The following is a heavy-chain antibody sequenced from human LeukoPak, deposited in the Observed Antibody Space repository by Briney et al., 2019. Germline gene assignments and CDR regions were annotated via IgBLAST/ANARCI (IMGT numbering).Heavy chain of an antibody. CDR1: GYTLTELS. CDR3: AKDLTGGAGYYGMDV. J-gene: IGHJ6*02. Sequence: ASVKVSCKVSGYTLTELSMHWVRQAPGKGLEWMGGFDPEDGETIYAQKFQGRVTMTEDTSTDTAYMELSSLRSEGTAVYYCAKDLTGGAGYYGMDVWGQGTTVTVSS. CDR2: FDPEDGET. V-gene: IGHV1-24*01. D-gene: IGHD1-20*01.